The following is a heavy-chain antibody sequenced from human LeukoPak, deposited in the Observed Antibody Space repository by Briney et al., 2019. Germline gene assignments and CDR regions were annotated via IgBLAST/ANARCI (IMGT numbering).Heavy chain of an antibody. D-gene: IGHD6-13*01. CDR1: GYTFTSYD. CDR2: MNPNSGNT. V-gene: IGHV1-8*01. Sequence: ASVKVSCKASGYTFTSYDINWVRQATGQGLEWMGWMNPNSGNTGYAQKFQGRVTMTRNTSISTAYMELSSLRSEDTAVYYCARVASDSSSWYVADNWFDPWGQGTLVTVSS. CDR3: ARVASDSSSWYVADNWFDP. J-gene: IGHJ5*02.